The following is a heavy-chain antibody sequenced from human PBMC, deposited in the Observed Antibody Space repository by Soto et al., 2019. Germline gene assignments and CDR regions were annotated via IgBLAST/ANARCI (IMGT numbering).Heavy chain of an antibody. Sequence: QVQLVQSGAEVKRPGASVKVSCKASGYTFTSYGVSWVRQAPGHGPEWMGWISAQNGNTIYAQKLQGRVTMTTDTSKSTGYREGRSLSSGGRVVYYCVRALTPTVFWGQGTLVTVSS. CDR1: GYTFTSYG. J-gene: IGHJ4*02. D-gene: IGHD1-1*01. CDR2: ISAQNGNT. V-gene: IGHV1-18*01. CDR3: VRALTPTVF.